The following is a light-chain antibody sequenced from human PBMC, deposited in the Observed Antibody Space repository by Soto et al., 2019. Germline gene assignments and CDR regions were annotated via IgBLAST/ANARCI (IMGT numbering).Light chain of an antibody. Sequence: ALTQPASVSGSPGQSITISCTGTSSDVGGYNFVSWYQHHPGKAPKLMIYEVSYRPSGVSNRFSGSKSGSTASLTISGLQAEDEADYYCSSYTSTSTYVFGTGTKVTVL. J-gene: IGLJ1*01. V-gene: IGLV2-14*01. CDR1: SSDVGGYNF. CDR2: EVS. CDR3: SSYTSTSTYV.